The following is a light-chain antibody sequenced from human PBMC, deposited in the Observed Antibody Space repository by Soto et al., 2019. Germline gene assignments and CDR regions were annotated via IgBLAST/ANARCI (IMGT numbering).Light chain of an antibody. CDR3: QQYGSSPLT. J-gene: IGKJ1*01. CDR2: GAS. CDR1: QSVSSSY. V-gene: IGKV3-20*01. Sequence: EIVLTQFPGTLFLSPGERATLSCRASQSVSSSYLAWYQQKPGQAPRLLIYGASSRATGIPDRFSGSGSGTDFTLTISRLEPEDFAVYYCQQYGSSPLTFGQGTKVDIK.